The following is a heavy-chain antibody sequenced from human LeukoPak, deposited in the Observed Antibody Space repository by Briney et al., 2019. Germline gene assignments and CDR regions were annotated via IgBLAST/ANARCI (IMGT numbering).Heavy chain of an antibody. Sequence: GASVKVSCKASGYTFTSYGISWVRQAPGQGLEGMGWISAYNGNTNYAQKLQGRVTMTTDTSTSTAYMELRSLRSDDTAVYYCARERYVDYGDYNRYFQHWGQGTLVTVSS. D-gene: IGHD4-17*01. CDR1: GYTFTSYG. V-gene: IGHV1-18*01. CDR3: ARERYVDYGDYNRYFQH. J-gene: IGHJ1*01. CDR2: ISAYNGNT.